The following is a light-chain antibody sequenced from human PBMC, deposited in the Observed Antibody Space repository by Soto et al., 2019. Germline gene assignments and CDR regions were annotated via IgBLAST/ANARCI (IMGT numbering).Light chain of an antibody. Sequence: QSVLTQPASVSGSPGQSITISCTGTSSDVGGYNYVSWYQQHPGKAPKLMIYDVSNRPSGVSNRFSGSKSGNTASLTISGLQAEDEADYYCSSYTSNSIPVVFGGGTKLTVL. CDR2: DVS. CDR3: SSYTSNSIPVV. CDR1: SSDVGGYNY. J-gene: IGLJ2*01. V-gene: IGLV2-14*01.